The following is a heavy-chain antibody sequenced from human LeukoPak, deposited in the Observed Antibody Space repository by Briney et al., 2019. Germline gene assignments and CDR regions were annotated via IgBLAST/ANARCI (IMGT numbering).Heavy chain of an antibody. CDR2: IIPIFGTT. Sequence: SVKVSCKASGGTFSNYAISWVRQAPGQGLEWMGGIIPIFGTTNYAQKYQGRVAITADESTTTAYMELSSLRSEDTVVYYCARERESDTAMSSGHFDLWGRGTLVTVSS. V-gene: IGHV1-69*13. CDR1: GGTFSNYA. CDR3: ARERESDTAMSSGHFDL. J-gene: IGHJ2*01. D-gene: IGHD5-18*01.